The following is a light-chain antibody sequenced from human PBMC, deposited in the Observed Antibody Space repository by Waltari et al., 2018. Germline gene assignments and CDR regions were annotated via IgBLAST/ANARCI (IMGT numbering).Light chain of an antibody. J-gene: IGLJ3*02. V-gene: IGLV2-14*03. CDR2: DVS. CDR3: NSYTGSSSWV. CDR1: SGDVGFYNY. Sequence: QSALTQPASLSGSPGQSITISCTGTSGDVGFYNYVSWYQQHPGKAPRLIIYDVSERPSGGSNRFSGSNSGNPASLTISGLQAEDEADYYCNSYTGSSSWVFGGGTKLTVL.